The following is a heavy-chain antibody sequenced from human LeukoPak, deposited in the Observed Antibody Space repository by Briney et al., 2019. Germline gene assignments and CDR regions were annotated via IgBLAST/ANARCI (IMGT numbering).Heavy chain of an antibody. V-gene: IGHV3-9*01. CDR1: GFTFDDYA. J-gene: IGHJ6*02. CDR3: AKAHYYYGMDV. Sequence: GGSLRLSCAASGFTFDDYATHWVRQAPGKGLEWVSGISWNSGSIGYADSVKGRFAISRDNAKNSLYLQMNSLRAEDTALYYCAKAHYYYGMDVWGQGTTVTVSS. CDR2: ISWNSGSI.